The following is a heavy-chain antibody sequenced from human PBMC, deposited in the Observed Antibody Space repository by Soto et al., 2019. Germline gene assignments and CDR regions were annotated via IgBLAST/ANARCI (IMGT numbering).Heavy chain of an antibody. CDR2: VSYEGSNT. D-gene: IGHD1-1*01. V-gene: IGHV3-30-3*01. CDR3: ARVTPGNNLYYFSGLDF. J-gene: IGHJ6*02. CDR1: GFTFDTYG. Sequence: GGSLRLSCVASGFTFDTYGIHWVRQAPGKGLQWVALVSYEGSNTYYADSVRGRFTISRDNSKNALYLQMNTLRPEDTGVYYCARVTPGNNLYYFSGLDFWGQGTSVTVSS.